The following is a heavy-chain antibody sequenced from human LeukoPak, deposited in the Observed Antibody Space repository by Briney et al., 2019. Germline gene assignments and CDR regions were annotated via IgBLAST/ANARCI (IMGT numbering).Heavy chain of an antibody. J-gene: IGHJ4*02. V-gene: IGHV1-69*13. CDR2: IIPVFGTA. CDR1: GGTFISYA. CDR3: ARDREGYSWDY. D-gene: IGHD5-18*01. Sequence: ASVKVSCKASGGTFISYAISWVRQAPGQGLEWMGGIIPVFGTANYAQKFQGRVTITADESTSTAYMELSSLRSEDTAVYYCARDREGYSWDYWGQGTLVTVSS.